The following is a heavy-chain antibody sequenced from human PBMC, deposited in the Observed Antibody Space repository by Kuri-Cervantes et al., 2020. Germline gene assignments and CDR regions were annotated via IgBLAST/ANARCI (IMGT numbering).Heavy chain of an antibody. J-gene: IGHJ4*02. CDR3: AISPGYSSEPTPND. CDR1: GFTFSAYA. V-gene: IGHV3-30-3*01. Sequence: GESLKISCTASGFTFSAYAMHWVRQAPGKGLEWVAVISFDGNDKDYGDSVRGRFTISRDNSKNTLYLQMNSLRAEDTAVYYCAISPGYSSEPTPNDWGQGTLVTVSS. CDR2: ISFDGNDK. D-gene: IGHD3-22*01.